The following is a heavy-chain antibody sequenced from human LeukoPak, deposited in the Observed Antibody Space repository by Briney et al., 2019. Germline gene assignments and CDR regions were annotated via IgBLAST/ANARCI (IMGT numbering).Heavy chain of an antibody. J-gene: IGHJ4*02. Sequence: GGSLRLSCAASGFTVSSNYMSWVRQARGKGVEGVSVIYSGGSTYYADSVKGRFTISRDNSKNTLYLQMNSLRAEDTAVYYCASAPNYYDSSGLDYWGQGTLVTVSS. D-gene: IGHD3-22*01. CDR3: ASAPNYYDSSGLDY. CDR1: GFTVSSNY. CDR2: IYSGGST. V-gene: IGHV3-66*01.